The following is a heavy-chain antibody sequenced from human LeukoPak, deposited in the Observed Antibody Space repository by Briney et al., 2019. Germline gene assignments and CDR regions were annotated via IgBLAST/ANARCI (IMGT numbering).Heavy chain of an antibody. J-gene: IGHJ4*02. CDR1: GFTFSSYA. CDR3: VKISRYDFWSGPPVDY. V-gene: IGHV3-30-3*02. CDR2: ISYDGSNK. D-gene: IGHD3-3*01. Sequence: PGGSLRLSCAASGFTFSSYAMHWVRQAPGKGLEWVAVISYDGSNKYYADSVKGRFTISRDNSKNTLYLQMNSLRAEDTAVYYCVKISRYDFWSGPPVDYWGQGTLVTVSS.